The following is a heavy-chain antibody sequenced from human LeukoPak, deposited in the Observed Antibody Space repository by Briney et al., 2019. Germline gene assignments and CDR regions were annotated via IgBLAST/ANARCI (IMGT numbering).Heavy chain of an antibody. V-gene: IGHV4-59*01. D-gene: IGHD3-22*01. CDR3: ARARYDSSGYFDY. Sequence: SETLSLTCTVSGGSISSYYWSWIRQPPGKGLEWIGYIYYSGSTNYNPSLKSRVTISVDTSKNQFSLKLSSVTAADTAVYYCARARYDSSGYFDYWGQGTLVTVSS. CDR1: GGSISSYY. J-gene: IGHJ4*02. CDR2: IYYSGST.